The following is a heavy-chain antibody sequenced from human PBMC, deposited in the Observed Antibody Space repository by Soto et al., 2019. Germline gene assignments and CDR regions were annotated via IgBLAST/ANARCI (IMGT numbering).Heavy chain of an antibody. CDR3: AKDGFTDRGDDYFDY. J-gene: IGHJ4*02. CDR1: GFSFTNFA. D-gene: IGHD2-21*02. Sequence: GGSLRLSCAASGFSFTNFAMSWVRQAPGKGLEWVAGIGASGDITWYADSVKGRLSISRDNSKNTLYLQLNSLRFEDTAVYYCAKDGFTDRGDDYFDYWGPGTLVTVSS. CDR2: IGASGDIT. V-gene: IGHV3-23*01.